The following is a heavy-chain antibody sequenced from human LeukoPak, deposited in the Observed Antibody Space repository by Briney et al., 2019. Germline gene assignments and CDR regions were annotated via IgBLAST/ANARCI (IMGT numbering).Heavy chain of an antibody. CDR2: ISSSSSTI. J-gene: IGHJ4*02. CDR3: AREMGATWDY. Sequence: AGGSLRLSCAASGFTFSSYSMNWVRQAPGKGLGWVSYISSSSSTIYYADSVKGRFTISRDNAKNSLYLQMNSLRAEDTAVYYCAREMGATWDYWGQGTLVTVSS. CDR1: GFTFSSYS. V-gene: IGHV3-48*01. D-gene: IGHD1-26*01.